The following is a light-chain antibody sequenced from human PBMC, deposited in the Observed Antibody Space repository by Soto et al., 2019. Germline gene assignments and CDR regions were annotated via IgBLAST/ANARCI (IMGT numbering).Light chain of an antibody. CDR3: QQYGTSPPIT. Sequence: EIVLTQSPGTLSFSPGERATLSCRAGQSVSSSYLAWYQQKPGQAPSLLIYGASTRATGIPDRFSGSGSGTDFTLTISRLEPEDFAVYYCQQYGTSPPITFGQGTRLEIK. CDR1: QSVSSSY. CDR2: GAS. J-gene: IGKJ5*01. V-gene: IGKV3-20*01.